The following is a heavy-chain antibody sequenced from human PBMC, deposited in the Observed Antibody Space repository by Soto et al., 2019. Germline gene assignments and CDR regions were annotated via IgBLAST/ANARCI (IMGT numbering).Heavy chain of an antibody. Sequence: QVQLVQSGAEVKKPGSSVKVSCKASGDTFNFYTISWVRQAPGQGLEWMGRIIPMLGMSNYGQKFQDRVTIIADKSTSTAYMQLSSLRSEDTAIYYCATSYGSGSRPFDYWGQGTLVTVSS. V-gene: IGHV1-69*02. CDR2: IIPMLGMS. J-gene: IGHJ4*02. CDR3: ATSYGSGSRPFDY. D-gene: IGHD3-10*01. CDR1: GDTFNFYT.